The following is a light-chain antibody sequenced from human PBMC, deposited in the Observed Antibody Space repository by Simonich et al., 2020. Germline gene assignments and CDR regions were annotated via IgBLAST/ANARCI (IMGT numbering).Light chain of an antibody. CDR2: KGS. V-gene: IGKV2-30*02. J-gene: IGKJ1*01. CDR1: QSLVHSDGNTY. Sequence: DVVMTQSPLSLPVTLGQPASISCRSSQSLVHSDGNTYLNWFQQRPGQSPRRLMYKGSNRDAGVPDRSSGSGSGTDFTLKISRVEAEDVGVYYCMQGTHWPPWTFGQGTKVEIK. CDR3: MQGTHWPPWT.